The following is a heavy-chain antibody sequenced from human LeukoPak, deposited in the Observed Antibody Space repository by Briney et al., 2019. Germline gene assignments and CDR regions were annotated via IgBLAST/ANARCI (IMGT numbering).Heavy chain of an antibody. CDR2: ISSSSSYI. CDR1: GFTFSSYS. CDR3: ARASDYGDYFSGMDV. Sequence: KPGGSLRLSCAASGFTFSSYSMNWVRQPPGKGLEWVSSISSSSSYIYYADSVKGRFTISRDNAKNSVYLQMNSLRVEDTAVYYCARASDYGDYFSGMDVWGQGTTVTVSS. V-gene: IGHV3-21*01. J-gene: IGHJ6*02. D-gene: IGHD4-17*01.